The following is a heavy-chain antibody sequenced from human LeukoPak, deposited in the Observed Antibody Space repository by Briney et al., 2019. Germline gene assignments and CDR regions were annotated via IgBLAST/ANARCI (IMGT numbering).Heavy chain of an antibody. J-gene: IGHJ5*02. Sequence: GRSLRLSCAASGFTFSNYGMHWVRQAPGKGLEWVAVIWYDGGNKYYADSVKGRFTISRDKSKNTLYLQMNSLRAEDTAVYYCARDNGEWRLNWFNHWGQGTLVTVSS. CDR1: GFTFSNYG. D-gene: IGHD2-8*01. CDR2: IWYDGGNK. CDR3: ARDNGEWRLNWFNH. V-gene: IGHV3-33*01.